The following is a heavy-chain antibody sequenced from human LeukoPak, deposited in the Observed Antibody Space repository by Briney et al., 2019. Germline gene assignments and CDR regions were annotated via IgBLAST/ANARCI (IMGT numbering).Heavy chain of an antibody. J-gene: IGHJ4*02. CDR3: ARSAAAGTIELDY. V-gene: IGHV3-13*01. Sequence: GGSLRLSCAASGFTFSSYDMHWVRQATGKGLEWVSGIGTPGDTNYPGSVKGRFTISRENAKNSLYLQMNSLRAGDTAMYYCARSAAAGTIELDYWGQGTLVTVSS. D-gene: IGHD6-13*01. CDR1: GFTFSSYD. CDR2: IGTPGDT.